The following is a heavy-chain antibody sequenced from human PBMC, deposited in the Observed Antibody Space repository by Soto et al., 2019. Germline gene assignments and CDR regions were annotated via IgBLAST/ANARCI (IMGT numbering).Heavy chain of an antibody. Sequence: GASVKVSCKASGYTFTSYDINWVRQATGQGLEWMGWMNPNSGNTGYAQKFQGRVTMTRNTSISTAYMELSSLRSEDTAVYYCAMALKFRASYFQHWGQGTLVTVSS. J-gene: IGHJ1*01. V-gene: IGHV1-8*01. CDR1: GYTFTSYD. CDR3: AMALKFRASYFQH. CDR2: MNPNSGNT.